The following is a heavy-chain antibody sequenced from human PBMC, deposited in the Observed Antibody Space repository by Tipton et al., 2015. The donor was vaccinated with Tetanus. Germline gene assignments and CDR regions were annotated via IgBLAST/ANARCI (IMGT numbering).Heavy chain of an antibody. CDR3: ARAIADIDGQLVLRRRDNWFDP. CDR1: GYTFTSYY. CDR2: INPSGGST. D-gene: IGHD6-13*01. J-gene: IGHJ5*02. V-gene: IGHV1-46*01. Sequence: QLVQSGAEVKKPGASVKVSCKASGYTFTSYYMHWVRQAPGQGLEWMGIINPSGGSTSYAQKFQGRVTMTRDTSTSTVYMELSSLRSEDTAVYYCARAIADIDGQLVLRRRDNWFDPWGQGTLVTVSS.